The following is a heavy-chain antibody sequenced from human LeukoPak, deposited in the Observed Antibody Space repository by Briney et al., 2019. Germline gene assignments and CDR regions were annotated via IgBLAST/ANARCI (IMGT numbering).Heavy chain of an antibody. Sequence: SETLSLTCTVSGGSISSGGYYWSWIRQPPGKGLEWIGYIYHSGSTYYNPSLKSRVTISVDRSKNQFSLKLSSVTAADTAVYYCARVPVDTDAFDIWGQGTMVTVSS. CDR1: GGSISSGGYY. J-gene: IGHJ3*02. CDR3: ARVPVDTDAFDI. CDR2: IYHSGST. D-gene: IGHD5-18*01. V-gene: IGHV4-30-2*01.